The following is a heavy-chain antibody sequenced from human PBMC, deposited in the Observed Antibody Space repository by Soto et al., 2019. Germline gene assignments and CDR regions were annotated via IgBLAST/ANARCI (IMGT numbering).Heavy chain of an antibody. CDR1: GFTFSSYA. V-gene: IGHV3-23*01. CDR2: ISGSGGST. J-gene: IGHJ5*02. Sequence: GGSLRLSCAASGFTFSSYAMSWVRQAPGKGLEWVSAISGSGGSTYYADSVKGRFTISRDNAKNSLYLQMNSLRAEDTAVYYCARADVVPASNWFAPWGQGTLVTVSS. D-gene: IGHD2-2*01. CDR3: ARADVVPASNWFAP.